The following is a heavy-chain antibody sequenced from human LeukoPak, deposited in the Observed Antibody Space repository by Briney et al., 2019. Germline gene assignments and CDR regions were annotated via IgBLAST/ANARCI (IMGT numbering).Heavy chain of an antibody. D-gene: IGHD3-10*01. CDR3: ASDRVLGSGSLDN. CDR2: IRGDGYDT. V-gene: IGHV3-74*01. CDR1: GLRFSDFW. Sequence: GGSLRLSCTASGLRFSDFWMHWVRQAPGKGLVWVSRIRGDGYDTNYADSVKGRFTISRDNAQDTLYLQMNSLRAEDTAVYYCASDRVLGSGSLDNWGQGTLVTVSS. J-gene: IGHJ4*02.